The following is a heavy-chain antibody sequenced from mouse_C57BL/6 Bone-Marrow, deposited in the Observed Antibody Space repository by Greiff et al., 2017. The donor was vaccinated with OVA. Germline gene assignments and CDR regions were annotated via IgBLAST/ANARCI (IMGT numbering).Heavy chain of an antibody. CDR1: GFTFSSYG. J-gene: IGHJ3*01. D-gene: IGHD1-1*01. Sequence: EVQVVESGGDLVKPGGSLKLSCAASGFTFSSYGMSWVRQTPDKRLEWVATISSGGSYTYYPDSVKGRFTISRDNAKNTLYLQMSSLKSEDTAMYYCARRDYYGSSSRGFAYWGQGTLVTVSA. V-gene: IGHV5-6*01. CDR3: ARRDYYGSSSRGFAY. CDR2: ISSGGSYT.